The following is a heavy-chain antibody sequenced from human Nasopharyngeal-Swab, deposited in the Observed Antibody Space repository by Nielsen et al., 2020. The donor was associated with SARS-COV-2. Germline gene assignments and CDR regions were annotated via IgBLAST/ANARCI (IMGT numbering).Heavy chain of an antibody. D-gene: IGHD3-16*01. CDR1: GFTFSSYA. Sequence: GESLKISCAASGFTFSSYAMHWVRQAPGKGLEWVAVISYDGSSKYYADSVKGRFTISRDNSKNTLYLQMNSLRAEDTAVYYCARARGGGYYYGMDVWGQGTTVTVSS. V-gene: IGHV3-30*04. CDR3: ARARGGGYYYGMDV. J-gene: IGHJ6*02. CDR2: ISYDGSSK.